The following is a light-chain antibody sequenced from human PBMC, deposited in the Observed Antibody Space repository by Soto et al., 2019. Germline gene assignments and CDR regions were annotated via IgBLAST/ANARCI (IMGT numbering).Light chain of an antibody. Sequence: EIVMPQSPATLSVSPGERATLSCRASQSVSSYLAWYQQKPGQAPRLLIYGASTRATGIPARFSGSGSGTEFTLTISSLQSEDFAVYYCQQYNNWPSWTFGQGTKVEIK. CDR3: QQYNNWPSWT. V-gene: IGKV3-15*01. CDR1: QSVSSY. CDR2: GAS. J-gene: IGKJ1*01.